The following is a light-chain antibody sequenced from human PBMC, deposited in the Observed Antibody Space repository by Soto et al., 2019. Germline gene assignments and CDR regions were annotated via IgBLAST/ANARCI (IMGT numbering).Light chain of an antibody. Sequence: QSVLSQPASVSGSPGQSITISCTGTSSDVGGFEYVSWYQHQPGKAPKLMIYAVTDRPSGVSSRFSGSKSGNTASLTISGLQAEDEADYYCSSYTSSSTLFGTGTKVTVL. CDR1: SSDVGGFEY. V-gene: IGLV2-14*01. CDR3: SSYTSSSTL. CDR2: AVT. J-gene: IGLJ1*01.